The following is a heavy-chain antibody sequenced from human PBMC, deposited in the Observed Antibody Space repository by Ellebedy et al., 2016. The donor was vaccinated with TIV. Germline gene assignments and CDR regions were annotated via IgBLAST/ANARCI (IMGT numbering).Heavy chain of an antibody. J-gene: IGHJ2*01. V-gene: IGHV4-34*01. CDR1: GGSFSGYS. Sequence: SETLSLTCAVYGGSFSGYSWSWIRQPPGKGLEWIGEINHRESTNYNQSLKSRVTISLDTSKNQLSLRLRSVTAADTAVYYCARCDWQDVDLDHWYFDLWGRGTLLTVSS. CDR3: ARCDWQDVDLDHWYFDL. D-gene: IGHD2-21*02. CDR2: INHREST.